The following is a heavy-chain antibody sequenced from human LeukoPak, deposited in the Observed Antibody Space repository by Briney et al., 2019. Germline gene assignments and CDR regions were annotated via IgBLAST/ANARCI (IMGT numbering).Heavy chain of an antibody. CDR1: GFTFSSYA. J-gene: IGHJ4*02. Sequence: PGGSLRLSCAASGFTFSSYAMSWVRQAPGKGLEWVSAISGSGGSTYYADSVKGRFTISRDNAKNSLYLQMNSLRAEDTAVYYCARDRGRYGDYDTRGFDYWGQGTLVTVSS. CDR2: ISGSGGST. CDR3: ARDRGRYGDYDTRGFDY. D-gene: IGHD4-17*01. V-gene: IGHV3-23*01.